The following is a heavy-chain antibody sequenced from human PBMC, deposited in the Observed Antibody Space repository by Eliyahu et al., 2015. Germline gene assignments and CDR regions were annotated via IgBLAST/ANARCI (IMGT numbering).Heavy chain of an antibody. CDR2: IKFDGSET. D-gene: IGHD4-11*01. CDR3: ARDAPDYSDYRYYYGLDV. V-gene: IGHV3-7*01. CDR1: XFPFNTYX. Sequence: EVQLVESGGGLVQPGGSLRLSCAASXFPFNTYXRSWVRQAPGKGLGXVANIKFDGSETYYVDSVKGRFTISRDNAKKSLYLQMSSLRVEDTAVYYCARDAPDYSDYRYYYGLDVWGQGTTVAVSS. J-gene: IGHJ6*02.